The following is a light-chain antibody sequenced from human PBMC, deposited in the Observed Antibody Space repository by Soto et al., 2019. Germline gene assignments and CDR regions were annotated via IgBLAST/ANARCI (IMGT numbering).Light chain of an antibody. V-gene: IGKV3-20*01. CDR3: QQFGRSSWT. CDR2: AAS. J-gene: IGKJ1*01. Sequence: EIVLTQSPGTLSLSPGERATLSCRASQSVSSSDLAWYQQKPGQAPRLLIYAASSRATGIPDRFSGSGSGTDFTLTISRLEPEDFAVYYCQQFGRSSWTFGQGPKV. CDR1: QSVSSSD.